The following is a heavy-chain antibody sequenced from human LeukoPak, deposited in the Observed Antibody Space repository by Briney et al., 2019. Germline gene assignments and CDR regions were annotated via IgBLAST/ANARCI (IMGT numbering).Heavy chain of an antibody. D-gene: IGHD7-27*01. V-gene: IGHV3-30*02. CDR1: GFTFSRYG. J-gene: IGHJ4*02. CDR2: IRKDGSDK. CDR3: AKDSNWAFDY. Sequence: PGGSLRLSCGASGFTFSRYGMHWVRQAPGKGLEWVTYIRKDGSDKYYADSVKGRFTISRDSSKNMEYLQMTSLRAEDTALYYCAKDSNWAFDYWGQGTLVSVSS.